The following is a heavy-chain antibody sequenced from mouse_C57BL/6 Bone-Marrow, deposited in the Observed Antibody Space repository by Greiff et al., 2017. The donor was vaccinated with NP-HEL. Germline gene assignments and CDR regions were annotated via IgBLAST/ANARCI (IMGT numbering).Heavy chain of an antibody. V-gene: IGHV1-64*01. J-gene: IGHJ3*01. CDR3: ARPLYYYGSTWCAY. CDR1: GYTFTSYW. CDR2: IHPNSGST. D-gene: IGHD1-1*01. Sequence: QVQLQQPGAELVKPGASVKLSCKASGYTFTSYWMHWVKQRPGQGLEWIGMIHPNSGSTNYNEKFKSKATLTVDKSSSTAYMQLSSLTSEDAAVYYCARPLYYYGSTWCAYWGQGTLVTVSA.